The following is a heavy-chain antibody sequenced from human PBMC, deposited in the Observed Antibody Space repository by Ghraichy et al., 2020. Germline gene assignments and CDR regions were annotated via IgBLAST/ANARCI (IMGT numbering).Heavy chain of an antibody. CDR2: INHSGST. CDR3: ARRVDLYSGYVGY. CDR1: GGSFSGYY. D-gene: IGHD5-12*01. V-gene: IGHV4-34*01. Sequence: SETLSLTCAVYGGSFSGYYWSWIRQPPGKGLEWIGEINHSGSTNYNPSLKSRVTISVDTSKNQFSLKLSSVTAADTAVYYCARRVDLYSGYVGYWGQGTLVTVSS. J-gene: IGHJ4*02.